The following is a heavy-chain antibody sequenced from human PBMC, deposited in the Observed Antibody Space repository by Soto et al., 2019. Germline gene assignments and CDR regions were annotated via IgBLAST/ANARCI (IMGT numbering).Heavy chain of an antibody. CDR2: IWYDGSNK. V-gene: IGHV3-33*01. Sequence: QVQLVESGGGVVQPGRSLRLSCAASGFTFSSYGMHWVRQAPGKGLEWVAVIWYDGSNKYYADSVKGRFTISRDNSKNTLYLQMNSLRAEYTAVYYCARDRSSGTLKNYYGMDVWGQGTTVTVSS. D-gene: IGHD6-19*01. CDR1: GFTFSSYG. J-gene: IGHJ6*02. CDR3: ARDRSSGTLKNYYGMDV.